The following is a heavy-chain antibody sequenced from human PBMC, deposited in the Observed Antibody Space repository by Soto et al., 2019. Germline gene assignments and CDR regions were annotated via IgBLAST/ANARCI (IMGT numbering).Heavy chain of an antibody. J-gene: IGHJ4*02. CDR2: ISGSGGST. CDR3: AKVALGYCSSTSCLYFDY. D-gene: IGHD2-2*01. V-gene: IGHV3-23*01. Sequence: GGSLRLSCAASGFTFSSYAMSWVRQAPGKGLEWVSAISGSGGSTYYADSVKGRFTISRDNSKNTLYLQMNSLRAEDTAVYYCAKVALGYCSSTSCLYFDYWGQGTLVTVSS. CDR1: GFTFSSYA.